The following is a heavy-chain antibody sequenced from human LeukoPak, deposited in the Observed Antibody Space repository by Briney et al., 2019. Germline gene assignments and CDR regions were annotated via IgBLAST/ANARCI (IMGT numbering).Heavy chain of an antibody. Sequence: GGSLRLSCAASGFTFDDYAMHWVRQAPGKGLEWVPGISWNSGSIGYADSVKGRFTISRDNAKNSLYLQMNSLRAEDTALYYCAKDYYDSSGYYFDYWGQGTLVTVSS. D-gene: IGHD3-22*01. CDR1: GFTFDDYA. CDR3: AKDYYDSSGYYFDY. CDR2: ISWNSGSI. V-gene: IGHV3-9*01. J-gene: IGHJ4*02.